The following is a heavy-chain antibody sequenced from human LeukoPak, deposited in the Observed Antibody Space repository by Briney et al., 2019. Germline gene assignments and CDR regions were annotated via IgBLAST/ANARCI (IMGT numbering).Heavy chain of an antibody. V-gene: IGHV3-48*04. CDR3: AGEVGSSWGGGFDY. CDR2: ISSSSSTM. J-gene: IGHJ4*02. CDR1: GFTFSSYS. D-gene: IGHD6-13*01. Sequence: GGSLRLSCAASGFTFSSYSMNWVRQAPGKGLEWVSYISSSSSTMYYADSVKGRFTISRDNAKNSLYLQMNSLRAEDTAVYYCAGEVGSSWGGGFDYWGQGTLVTVSS.